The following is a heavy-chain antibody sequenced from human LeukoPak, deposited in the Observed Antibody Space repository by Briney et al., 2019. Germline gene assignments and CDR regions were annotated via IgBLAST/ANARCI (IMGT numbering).Heavy chain of an antibody. CDR1: GFTFSSYA. V-gene: IGHV3-23*01. CDR3: ANSPYSSSWSAKGYYFDY. Sequence: GGSLRLSCAASGFTFSSYAMSWVRQAPGKGLEWVSAISGSGGSTYYADSVKGRFTISRDNSKNTLYLQMNSLRAEDTAVYYRANSPYSSSWSAKGYYFDYWGQGTLVTVSS. CDR2: ISGSGGST. D-gene: IGHD6-13*01. J-gene: IGHJ4*02.